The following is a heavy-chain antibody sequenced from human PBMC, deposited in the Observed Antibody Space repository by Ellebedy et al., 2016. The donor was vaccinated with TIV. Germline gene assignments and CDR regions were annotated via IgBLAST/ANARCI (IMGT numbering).Heavy chain of an antibody. CDR3: ASVPSAGADF. CDR1: GYHFTKYY. V-gene: IGHV1-46*01. J-gene: IGHJ4*02. D-gene: IGHD4-17*01. CDR2: LDARVGST. Sequence: ASVKVSCKASGYHFTKYYFHWIRQPPGQGLEWMGVLDARVGSTTYAETLQGRITMTRDTSTRTIYMELLSLRSEDTAVYYCASVPSAGADFWGQGTLVTVSS.